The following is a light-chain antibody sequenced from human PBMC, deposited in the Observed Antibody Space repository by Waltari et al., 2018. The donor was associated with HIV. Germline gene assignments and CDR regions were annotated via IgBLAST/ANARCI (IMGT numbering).Light chain of an antibody. CDR3: ATWDDSLSGLWV. J-gene: IGLJ3*02. Sequence: QSVLTHPPSPSGTSGQRVTISCSGSSSNFGSSYVYWYQQLPGTAPKLLMYRNNRRPSGVPDRFSGSKSGTSASLAISGRRSEDEADYYCATWDDSLSGLWVFGGGTKLTVL. V-gene: IGLV1-47*01. CDR2: RNN. CDR1: SSNFGSSY.